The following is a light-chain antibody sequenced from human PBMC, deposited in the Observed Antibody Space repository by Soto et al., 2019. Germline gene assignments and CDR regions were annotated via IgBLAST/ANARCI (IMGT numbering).Light chain of an antibody. CDR3: QQYDIAST. J-gene: IGKJ1*01. CDR2: RAS. Sequence: DIEMTQSPSTLSASIGDRVTITCRASQGIRTCLAWYQQKPGKAPKLLIYRASDLESGVPSRFSGSGSGTEFTLTISSLQPDDFAAYYCQQYDIASTFGQGTKVDIK. V-gene: IGKV1-5*03. CDR1: QGIRTC.